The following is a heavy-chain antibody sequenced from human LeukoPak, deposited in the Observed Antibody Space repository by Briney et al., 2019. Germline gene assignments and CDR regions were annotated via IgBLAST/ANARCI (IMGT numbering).Heavy chain of an antibody. J-gene: IGHJ4*02. CDR2: IYYSGST. CDR1: GGSISSSSYC. Sequence: SETLSLTCTVSGGSISSSSYCWGWIRQPPGKGLEWIGSIYYSGSTYYNPSLKSRVTISVDTSKNQFSLKLSSVTAADTAVYYCRREGNLPSDYWGQGTLVTVSS. D-gene: IGHD1-26*01. V-gene: IGHV4-39*07. CDR3: RREGNLPSDY.